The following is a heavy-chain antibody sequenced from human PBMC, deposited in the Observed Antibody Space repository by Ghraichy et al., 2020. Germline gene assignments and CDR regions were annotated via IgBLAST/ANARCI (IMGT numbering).Heavy chain of an antibody. Sequence: GGSLRLSCAASGFTFNTYDMTWVRQAPGKGLEWVSTISGSDDTTYYADSVKGRFTISRDNSKNTLYLQVNNLRVEDTAVYYCVKGIWGDCWGQGSLVTVSS. CDR2: ISGSDDTT. V-gene: IGHV3-23*01. CDR1: GFTFNTYD. D-gene: IGHD2-15*01. CDR3: VKGIWGDC. J-gene: IGHJ4*02.